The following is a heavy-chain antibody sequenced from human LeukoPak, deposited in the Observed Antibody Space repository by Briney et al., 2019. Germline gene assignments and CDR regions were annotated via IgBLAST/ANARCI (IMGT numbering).Heavy chain of an antibody. D-gene: IGHD5-24*01. CDR1: GYTFTSYG. V-gene: IGHV1-18*01. Sequence: GASVKVSCKASGYTFTSYGISWVRQAPGQGLEWMGWISAYNGNTNYAQKLQGRVTMTTDTSTSTAYMELRSLRSDDTAVYYCARDRNVKMATITSRYNWFDPWGQGTLVTVSS. J-gene: IGHJ5*02. CDR3: ARDRNVKMATITSRYNWFDP. CDR2: ISAYNGNT.